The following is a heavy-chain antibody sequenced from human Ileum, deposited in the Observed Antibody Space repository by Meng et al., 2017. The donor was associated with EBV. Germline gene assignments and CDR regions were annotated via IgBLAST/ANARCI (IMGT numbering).Heavy chain of an antibody. Sequence: QGQVVESGGGLVKPGGSLRLSCAVSGFTFSDSYMNWIRQAPGKGLEWISYISTDGGTIHYRDSVKGRFTISRDNTKNSLYLQMNSLRADDTAVYYCARGTPRAELGTDYWGQGTLVTVSS. CDR1: GFTFSDSY. CDR3: ARGTPRAELGTDY. V-gene: IGHV3-11*01. D-gene: IGHD7-27*01. J-gene: IGHJ4*02. CDR2: ISTDGGTI.